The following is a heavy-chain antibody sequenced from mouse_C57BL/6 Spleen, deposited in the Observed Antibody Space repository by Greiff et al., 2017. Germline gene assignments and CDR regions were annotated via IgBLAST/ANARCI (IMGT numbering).Heavy chain of an antibody. CDR1: GYTFTDYY. V-gene: IGHV1-26*01. CDR2: INPNNGGT. Sequence: VQLQQSGPELVKPGASVKISCKASGYTFTDYYMNWVKQSHGKSLEWIGDINPNNGGTSYNQKFKGKATLTVDKSSSTAYMELRSLTSEDSAVYYCARYGPDYWGQGTTLTVSS. D-gene: IGHD1-2*01. J-gene: IGHJ2*01. CDR3: ARYGPDY.